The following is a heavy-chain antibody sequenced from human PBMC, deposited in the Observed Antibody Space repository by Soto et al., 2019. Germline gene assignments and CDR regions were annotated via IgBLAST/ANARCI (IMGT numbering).Heavy chain of an antibody. J-gene: IGHJ4*02. D-gene: IGHD2-15*01. V-gene: IGHV1-69*08. CDR1: GGTFNTYT. Sequence: SVKVSCKASGGTFNTYTFSWVRQAPGQGLEWMGSILPIMGSVNYAHDFRGRLSITADPSTTTAYMELTSLTSHDTAMYYCARIPRYSYATSDPLDNWGQGTLVTVS. CDR3: ARIPRYSYATSDPLDN. CDR2: ILPIMGSV.